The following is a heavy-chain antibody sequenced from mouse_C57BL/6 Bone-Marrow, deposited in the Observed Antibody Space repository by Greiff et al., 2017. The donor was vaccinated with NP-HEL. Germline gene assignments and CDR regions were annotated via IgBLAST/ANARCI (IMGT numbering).Heavy chain of an antibody. D-gene: IGHD1-1*01. V-gene: IGHV1-4*01. CDR3: ARSPVVAHWYFDV. CDR2: INPSSGYT. J-gene: IGHJ1*03. Sequence: VQLQQSGAELARPGASVTMSCKASGYTFTSYTMHWVKQRPGQGLEWIGYINPSSGYTKYNQKFKDKATLTADKSSSTAYMQLSSLTSEDSAVYYCARSPVVAHWYFDVWGTGTTVTVSS. CDR1: GYTFTSYT.